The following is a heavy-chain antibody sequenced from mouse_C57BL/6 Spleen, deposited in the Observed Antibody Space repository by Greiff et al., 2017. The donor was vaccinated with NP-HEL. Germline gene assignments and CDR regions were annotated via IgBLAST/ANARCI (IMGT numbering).Heavy chain of an antibody. Sequence: QVQLKQPGTELVKPGASVKLSCKASGYTFTSYWMHWVKQRPGQGLEWIGNINPSNGGTNYNEKFKSKATLTVDKSSSTAYMQLSSLTSEDSAVYYCARYDYEAYWYFDVWGTGTTVTVSS. CDR1: GYTFTSYW. V-gene: IGHV1-53*01. D-gene: IGHD2-4*01. CDR3: ARYDYEAYWYFDV. J-gene: IGHJ1*03. CDR2: INPSNGGT.